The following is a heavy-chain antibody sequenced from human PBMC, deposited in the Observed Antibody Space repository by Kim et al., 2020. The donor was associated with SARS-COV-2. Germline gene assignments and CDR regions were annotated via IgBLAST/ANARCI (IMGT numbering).Heavy chain of an antibody. J-gene: IGHJ4*01. D-gene: IGHD1-26*01. CDR3: ARDLVGATTWYFDY. V-gene: IGHV1-2*02. CDR2: INPNSGGT. Sequence: ASVKVSCKASGYTFTGYYMHWVRQAPGQGLEWMGWINPNSGGTNYAQKFQGRVTMTRDTSISTAYMELSRLRSDDTAVYYCARDLVGATTWYFDYWGHGTLVTVSS. CDR1: GYTFTGYY.